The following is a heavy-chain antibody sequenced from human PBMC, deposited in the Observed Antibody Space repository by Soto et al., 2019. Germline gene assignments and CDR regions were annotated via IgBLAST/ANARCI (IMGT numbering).Heavy chain of an antibody. J-gene: IGHJ4*02. CDR1: GGTITTGGHF. CDR3: ARVVSGSYLDY. Sequence: QVQLQESGPGLVKASQTLSLTCTVSGGTITTGGHFWGWIRQYPGKGLEWIGYIYYSGTTLYNPSLKSRVTISIDTSKNQFSLTLSSVTAADTAVYYCARVVSGSYLDYWGQGTLVTVSS. V-gene: IGHV4-31*03. CDR2: IYYSGTT. D-gene: IGHD1-26*01.